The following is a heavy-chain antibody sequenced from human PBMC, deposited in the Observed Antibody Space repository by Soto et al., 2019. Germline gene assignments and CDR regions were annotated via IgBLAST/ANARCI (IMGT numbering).Heavy chain of an antibody. CDR3: ARPLSKYYGNGMDV. Sequence: PGGSLRLSCAASGFTFSSYAMHWVRQAPGKGLEWVAVISYDGSNKYYPDSVKGRFTTSRDNSKNTLYLQINSQRAEDTAVYHWARPLSKYYGNGMDVWGQGTTV. CDR2: ISYDGSNK. V-gene: IGHV3-30-3*01. CDR1: GFTFSSYA. J-gene: IGHJ6*02. D-gene: IGHD3-10*01.